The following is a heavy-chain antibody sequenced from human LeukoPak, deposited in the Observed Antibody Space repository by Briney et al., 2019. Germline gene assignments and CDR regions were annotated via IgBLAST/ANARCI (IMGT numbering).Heavy chain of an antibody. CDR3: ASDWSYSFDY. D-gene: IGHD4-11*01. CDR1: GFTFSSYG. J-gene: IGHJ4*02. CDR2: IWIDGSNE. V-gene: IGHV3-33*08. Sequence: GGSLRLSCAASGFTFSSYGMHWVRQAPGKGLEWVASIWIDGSNEFHADSVKGRFTISRDNSKNTLYLQMNSLRAEDTAIYYCASDWSYSFDYWGQGSLVTVSS.